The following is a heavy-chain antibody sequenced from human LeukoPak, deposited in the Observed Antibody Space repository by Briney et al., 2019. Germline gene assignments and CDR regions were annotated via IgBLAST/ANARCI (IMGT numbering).Heavy chain of an antibody. J-gene: IGHJ4*02. CDR1: GGSFSGYY. D-gene: IGHD5-12*01. CDR3: ARDRVATTDY. Sequence: KPSETLSLTCAVYGGSFSGYYWSWIRQPPGEGLEWIGEINHSGSTNYNPSLKSRVTISVDTSKNQFSLKLSSVTAADTAVYYCARDRVATTDYWGQGTLVTVSS. CDR2: INHSGST. V-gene: IGHV4-34*01.